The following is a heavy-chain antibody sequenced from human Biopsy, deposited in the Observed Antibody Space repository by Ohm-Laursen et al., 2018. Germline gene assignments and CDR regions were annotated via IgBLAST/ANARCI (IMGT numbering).Heavy chain of an antibody. V-gene: IGHV3-11*01. CDR3: ARELGNGMDV. Sequence: SLRLSCAASGFTFSDYYMNWIRQAPGKGLEWASFITSTGRTVYADSVKGRFTISRDNADNSLHLQMKSLRAEDTAVYYCARELGNGMDVWGQGTPVTVSS. CDR1: GFTFSDYY. CDR2: ITSTGRTV. J-gene: IGHJ6*02.